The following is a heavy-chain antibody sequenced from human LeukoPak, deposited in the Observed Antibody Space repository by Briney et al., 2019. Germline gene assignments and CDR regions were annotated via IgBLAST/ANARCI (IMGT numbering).Heavy chain of an antibody. J-gene: IGHJ4*02. D-gene: IGHD3-22*01. CDR2: IIPILGIA. CDR1: GGTFSSYA. V-gene: IGHV1-69*04. CDR3: ARGGWYYYESSGYYLIDN. Sequence: GASVNVSCKASGGTFSSYAISWVRQAPGQGLEWMGRIIPILGIANYAQKFQGRVTITADKSTSTAYMELSSLRSEDTAVYYCARGGWYYYESSGYYLIDNWGQGTLVTVSS.